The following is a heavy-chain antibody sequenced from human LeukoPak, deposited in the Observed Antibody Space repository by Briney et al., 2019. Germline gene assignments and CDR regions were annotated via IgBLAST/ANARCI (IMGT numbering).Heavy chain of an antibody. CDR1: GFTFSDYY. J-gene: IGHJ4*02. D-gene: IGHD2-15*01. V-gene: IGHV3-11*01. Sequence: GGSLRLSCAASGFTFSDYYMSWIRQAPGKGLEWVSYISSSGSTIYYADSVKGRFTISRDNAKNSLYLQMNSLRAEDTAVYHCARGLFLVVAVPFDYWGQGTLVTVSS. CDR2: ISSSGSTI. CDR3: ARGLFLVVAVPFDY.